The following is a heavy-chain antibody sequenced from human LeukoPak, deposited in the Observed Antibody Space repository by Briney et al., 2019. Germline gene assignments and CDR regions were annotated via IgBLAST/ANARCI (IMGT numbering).Heavy chain of an antibody. CDR1: AYTFTDYY. J-gene: IGHJ5*02. CDR3: ARDFAWGSGGAPIDDNWLDP. CDR2: ISGHSGNT. V-gene: IGHV1-18*04. Sequence: GASVKVSCKASAYTFTDYYIHWVRQAPGHGLEWMGWISGHSGNTNYAQKFQDRATMTTDTSTSTAYMELRSLRFDDTAVYYCARDFAWGSGGAPIDDNWLDPWGQGILVTVSS. D-gene: IGHD7-27*01.